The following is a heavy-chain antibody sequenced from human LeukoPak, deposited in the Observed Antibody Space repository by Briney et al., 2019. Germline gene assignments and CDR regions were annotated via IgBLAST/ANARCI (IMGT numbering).Heavy chain of an antibody. CDR3: ARDQGLAAFDY. CDR1: GGSISSGSYY. V-gene: IGHV4-30-2*01. J-gene: IGHJ4*02. D-gene: IGHD6-13*01. Sequence: SQTLSLTCTVSGGSISSGSYYWSWIRQPPGKGLEWIGYIYHSGSTYYNPSLKSRVTISVDRSKNQFSLKLSSVTAADTAVYYCARDQGLAAFDYWGQGTLVTVSS. CDR2: IYHSGST.